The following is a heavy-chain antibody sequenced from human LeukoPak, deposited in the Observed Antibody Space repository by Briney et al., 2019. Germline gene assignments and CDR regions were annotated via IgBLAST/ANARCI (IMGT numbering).Heavy chain of an antibody. Sequence: ASVKVSCKASGYTFTGYYMHWVRQAPGQGLEWMGWINSNSGGKNYAQKFQGRVTMTRDTSNSTVYMELSRLRSDDAAVYYCAREKVEGARWFDPWGQGTLVTVFS. J-gene: IGHJ5*02. D-gene: IGHD1-26*01. CDR1: GYTFTGYY. CDR2: INSNSGGK. V-gene: IGHV1-2*02. CDR3: AREKVEGARWFDP.